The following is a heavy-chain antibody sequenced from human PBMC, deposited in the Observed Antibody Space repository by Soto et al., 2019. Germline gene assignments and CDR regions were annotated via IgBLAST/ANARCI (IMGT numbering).Heavy chain of an antibody. CDR1: GGTFSSYT. V-gene: IGHV1-69*08. CDR3: ARDRAQYDLGYYYMDV. CDR2: IIPILGIA. J-gene: IGHJ6*03. Sequence: QVQLVQSGAEVKKPGSSVKVSCKASGGTFSSYTISWVRQAPGQGLEWMGRIIPILGIANYAQKFQGRVTITADKSTSTAYMELSSLRSEDTAVYYCARDRAQYDLGYYYMDVWGKGTTVTVSS. D-gene: IGHD3-3*01.